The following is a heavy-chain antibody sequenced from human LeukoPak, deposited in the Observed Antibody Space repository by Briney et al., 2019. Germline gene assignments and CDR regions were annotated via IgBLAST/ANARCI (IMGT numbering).Heavy chain of an antibody. V-gene: IGHV4-30-2*01. J-gene: IGHJ6*02. CDR1: GGSISSGGYS. CDR3: ASAHYYYYYGMDV. Sequence: SETLSLTCAVSGGSISSGGYSWSWIRQPPGKGLEWIGYIYHSGSTYYNPSLKSRVTISVDRSKNQFSLKLSSVTAADTAVYYCASAHYYYYYGMDVWGQGTTVTVSS. CDR2: IYHSGST.